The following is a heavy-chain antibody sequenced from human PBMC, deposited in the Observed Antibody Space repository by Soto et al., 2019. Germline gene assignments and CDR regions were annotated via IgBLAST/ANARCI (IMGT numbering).Heavy chain of an antibody. CDR2: ISGSGSNT. CDR3: AKDLNGSGSFTSYYHYGMDV. V-gene: IGHV3-23*01. D-gene: IGHD3-10*01. CDR1: GFTFSSYS. Sequence: GGSLRLSCAASGFTFSSYSMNWVRQAPGKGLEWGSSISGSGSNTYYADSVKGRLTISRDSSKDTLYLQMNSMRVEDTGVYYCAKDLNGSGSFTSYYHYGMDVWGQGTTVTVSS. J-gene: IGHJ6*02.